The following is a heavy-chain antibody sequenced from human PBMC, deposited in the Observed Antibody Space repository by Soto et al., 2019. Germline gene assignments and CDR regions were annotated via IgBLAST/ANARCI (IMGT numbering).Heavy chain of an antibody. Sequence: ASVKVSCKASGGTFSSYAISWVRQAPGQGLEWMGGIIPIFGTANYAQKFQGRVTITADESTSTAYMELSSLRSEDTAVYYCARDKPRYYDSSGWFDPWGQGTLVTVSS. CDR2: IIPIFGTA. J-gene: IGHJ5*02. CDR3: ARDKPRYYDSSGWFDP. D-gene: IGHD3-22*01. CDR1: GGTFSSYA. V-gene: IGHV1-69*13.